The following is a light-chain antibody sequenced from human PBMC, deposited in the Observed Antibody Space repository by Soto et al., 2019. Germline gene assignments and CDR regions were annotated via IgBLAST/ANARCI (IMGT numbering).Light chain of an antibody. CDR2: KAS. CDR3: QQYNSYPYT. Sequence: DIQMTQSPSTLSASVGDRVTITCRASQSINTWLAWYQQKPGKAPKLLIYKASSSESGVPSRFRGSGSGTEFTLTISSLQPDDFATYYCQQYNSYPYTFGQGTKLEIK. V-gene: IGKV1-5*03. J-gene: IGKJ2*01. CDR1: QSINTW.